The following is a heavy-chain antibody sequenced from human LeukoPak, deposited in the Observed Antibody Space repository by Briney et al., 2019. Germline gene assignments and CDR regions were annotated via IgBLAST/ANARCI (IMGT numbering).Heavy chain of an antibody. D-gene: IGHD6-19*01. CDR1: GESVSSINGA. CDR3: ARDEGNTGWYTFDY. J-gene: IGHJ4*02. CDR2: TYYWSKWYF. V-gene: IGHV6-1*01. Sequence: SQTLSLTCAISGESVSSINGAWNWIRQSPSRGLEWPGRTYYWSKWYFDYAESMKGRINISPDTSQNLFSLQLTSVTPDDTAVYYCARDEGNTGWYTFDYWGQGTLVTVSS.